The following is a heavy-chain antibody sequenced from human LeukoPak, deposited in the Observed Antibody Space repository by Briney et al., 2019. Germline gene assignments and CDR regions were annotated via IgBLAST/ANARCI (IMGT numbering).Heavy chain of an antibody. Sequence: TPSETLSLTCAVYGGSFSGYYWSWIRQPPGKGLEWIGEINHSGSTNYNPSLKSRVTISVDTSKNQFSLKLSSVTAADTAVYYCARHVRYYGSGSYDDAFDIWGQGTMVTVSS. CDR1: GGSFSGYY. V-gene: IGHV4-34*01. CDR2: INHSGST. D-gene: IGHD3-10*01. CDR3: ARHVRYYGSGSYDDAFDI. J-gene: IGHJ3*02.